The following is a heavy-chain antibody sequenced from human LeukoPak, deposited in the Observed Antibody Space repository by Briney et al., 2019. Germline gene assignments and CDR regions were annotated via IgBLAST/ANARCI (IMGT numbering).Heavy chain of an antibody. Sequence: PGGSLRLSCAASGFTFSRYSMNWVRQAPGKGLEWVSSISSSGSYIYYADSVKGRFTISRDNAKNSLYLQMNSLRAEDTAVYYCASSIADYDFWSGYSSYWGQGTLVTVSS. CDR1: GFTFSRYS. CDR2: ISSSGSYI. D-gene: IGHD3-3*01. CDR3: ASSIADYDFWSGYSSY. V-gene: IGHV3-21*01. J-gene: IGHJ4*02.